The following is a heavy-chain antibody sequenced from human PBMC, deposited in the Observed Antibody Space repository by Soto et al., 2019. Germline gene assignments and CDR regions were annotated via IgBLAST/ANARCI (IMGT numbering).Heavy chain of an antibody. V-gene: IGHV3-30*18. D-gene: IGHD6-6*01. CDR1: GFTFSSYG. J-gene: IGHJ4*02. CDR3: AKDHASSIANY. Sequence: PGGSLKLSCAASGFTFSSYGMHWVRQAPGKGLEWVAVISYDGSNKYYADSVKGRFTISRDNSKNTLYLQMNSLRAEDTAVYYCAKDHASSIANYWGQGTLVPVTS. CDR2: ISYDGSNK.